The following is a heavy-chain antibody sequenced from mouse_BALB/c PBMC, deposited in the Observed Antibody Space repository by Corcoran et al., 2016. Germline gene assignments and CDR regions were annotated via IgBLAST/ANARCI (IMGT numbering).Heavy chain of an antibody. CDR1: GYTFTTAG. CDR2: INTHSGVP. CDR3: AREPFARDY. V-gene: IGHV9-4*02. Sequence: QIQLVQSGPELKKPGETVRISCKASGYTFTTAGMQWVQKMPGKGLKWIGWINTHSGVPQYAEDFKGLFAFSLDTSASTAYLQISNLKNEDTATYFCAREPFARDYWGQGTSVTVSS. J-gene: IGHJ4*01.